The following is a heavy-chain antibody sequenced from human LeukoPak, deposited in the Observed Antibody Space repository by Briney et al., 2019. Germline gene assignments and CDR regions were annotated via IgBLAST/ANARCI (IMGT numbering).Heavy chain of an antibody. D-gene: IGHD3-10*01. Sequence: SETLSLTCAVYGGSFSGYYWSWIRQPPGKGLEWSGEINHSGSTNYNPSLTSRVTISVDTSKNQFCLRLSSVTGADTAVYYCASYKGAWGQGTLVTVSS. CDR1: GGSFSGYY. V-gene: IGHV4-34*01. CDR3: ASYKGA. J-gene: IGHJ5*02. CDR2: INHSGST.